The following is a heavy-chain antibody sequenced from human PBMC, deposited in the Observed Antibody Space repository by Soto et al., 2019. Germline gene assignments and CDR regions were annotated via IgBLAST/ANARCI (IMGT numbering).Heavy chain of an antibody. V-gene: IGHV5-10-1*03. CDR1: GYSFTSYW. J-gene: IGHJ4*02. CDR3: ASRIAVAGRDFDY. D-gene: IGHD6-19*01. CDR2: IDPSDSYT. Sequence: EVQLVQSGAEVKKPGESLRISCKGSGYSFTSYWISWVRQMPGKGLEWMGKIDPSDSYTNYSPSFQGHVTISADKSISTAYLQWSSLKASDTAIYYCASRIAVAGRDFDYWGQGTLVTVSS.